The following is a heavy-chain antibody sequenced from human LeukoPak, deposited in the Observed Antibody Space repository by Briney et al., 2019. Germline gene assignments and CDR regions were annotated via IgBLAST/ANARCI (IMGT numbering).Heavy chain of an antibody. V-gene: IGHV4-39*01. CDR2: IYYSGST. Sequence: SETLSLTCTVSGGSISSSSYYWGWIRQPPGKGLEWIGSIYYSGSTYYNPSLKSRVTISVDTSTNQFSLKLSSVTAADTAVYYCASFPLKGYCSSTSCRGAHYYYYMDVWGKGTTVTVSS. D-gene: IGHD2-2*01. CDR3: ASFPLKGYCSSTSCRGAHYYYYMDV. CDR1: GGSISSSSYY. J-gene: IGHJ6*03.